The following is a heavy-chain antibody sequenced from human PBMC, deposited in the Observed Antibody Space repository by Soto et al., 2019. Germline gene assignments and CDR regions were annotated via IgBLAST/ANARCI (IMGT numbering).Heavy chain of an antibody. D-gene: IGHD2-21*01. CDR1: GFTFSIAW. CDR2: IKDKAGGGTS. J-gene: IGHJ4*02. V-gene: IGHV3-15*01. CDR3: ATDLPVAGGGEFDY. Sequence: EVQLVESGGGLVQPGGSLRLSCAASGFTFSIAWMSWVRQAPGKGLEWIGHIKDKAGGGTSDYAAPVKGRFSISRDDSENTLYLQMNSLETEDTAVYYCATDLPVAGGGEFDYWGQGTLVTVSS.